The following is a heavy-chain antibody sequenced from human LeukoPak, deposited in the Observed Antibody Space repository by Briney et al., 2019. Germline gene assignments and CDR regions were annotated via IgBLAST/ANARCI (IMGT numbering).Heavy chain of an antibody. CDR2: IYCSGST. J-gene: IGHJ6*03. V-gene: IGHV4-59*01. Sequence: SETLSLTCTVSGGSISSYYWSWIRQPPGKGVEWIGYIYCSGSTNYNPSLKSRVTMSVDTSKNQFSLKLSSVTAADTAVYYCASQGVYSSDWPLRDYYYMDVWGKGTTVTVSS. D-gene: IGHD6-19*01. CDR1: GGSISSYY. CDR3: ASQGVYSSDWPLRDYYYMDV.